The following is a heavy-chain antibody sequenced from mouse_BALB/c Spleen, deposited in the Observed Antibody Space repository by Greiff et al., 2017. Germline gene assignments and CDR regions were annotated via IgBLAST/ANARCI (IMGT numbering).Heavy chain of an antibody. CDR2: ISSGGGST. Sequence: EVHLVESGAGLVKPGGSLKLSCAASGFAFSSYDMSWVRQTPEKRLEWVAYISSGGGSTYYPDTVKGRFTISRDNAKNTLYLQMSSLKSEDTAMYYCARNEGSSPAWFAYWGQGTLVTVSA. D-gene: IGHD1-1*01. CDR3: ARNEGSSPAWFAY. J-gene: IGHJ3*01. V-gene: IGHV5-12-1*01. CDR1: GFAFSSYD.